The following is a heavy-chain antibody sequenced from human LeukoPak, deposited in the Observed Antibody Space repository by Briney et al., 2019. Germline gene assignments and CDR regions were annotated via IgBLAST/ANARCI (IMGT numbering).Heavy chain of an antibody. V-gene: IGHV3-21*01. Sequence: PGGSLGLSCAASGFTFSSYSMNWVRQAPGKGREWVSSISSSSSYIYYADSVKGRFTISRDNANNSLYLQMNSLRAEETAVYYCAELGITMIGGVWGKGTTVTISS. D-gene: IGHD3-10*02. CDR3: AELGITMIGGV. J-gene: IGHJ6*04. CDR1: GFTFSSYS. CDR2: ISSSSSYI.